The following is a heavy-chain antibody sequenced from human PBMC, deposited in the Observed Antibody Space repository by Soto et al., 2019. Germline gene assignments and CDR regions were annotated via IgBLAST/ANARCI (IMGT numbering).Heavy chain of an antibody. D-gene: IGHD5-18*01. Sequence: SGPTLVNPTQTLTLTCTFSGFSLSTSGVGVGWIRQPPGKALEWLAVIYWNDDKRYSPSLKSRLTITKGTSDNQVVLTMTNVDPVDTASYYCEHCNGYEEFEYCGQGNLVTVSS. CDR3: EHCNGYEEFEY. V-gene: IGHV2-5*01. CDR1: GFSLSTSGVG. J-gene: IGHJ4*02. CDR2: IYWNDDK.